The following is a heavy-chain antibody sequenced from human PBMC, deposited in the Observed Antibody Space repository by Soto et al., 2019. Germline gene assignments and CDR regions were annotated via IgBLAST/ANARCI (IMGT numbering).Heavy chain of an antibody. Sequence: EVQLVESGGGVVRPGGSLRLSCAASGFTFDDYGMSWVRQAPGKGLECVSGINWNGGSTGYADSVKGRFTISRDNAKNALYLQMNSLRAEDTALYYCARLYSGGWYGPGRYWGQGTLVTVSS. CDR2: INWNGGST. V-gene: IGHV3-20*04. CDR1: GFTFDDYG. J-gene: IGHJ4*02. D-gene: IGHD6-19*01. CDR3: ARLYSGGWYGPGRY.